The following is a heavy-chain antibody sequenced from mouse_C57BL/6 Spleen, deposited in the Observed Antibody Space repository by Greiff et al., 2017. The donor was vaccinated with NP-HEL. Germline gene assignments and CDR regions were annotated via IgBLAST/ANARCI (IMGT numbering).Heavy chain of an antibody. CDR3: ARSDGSSSSYWYVDV. CDR2: IYPGGGYT. J-gene: IGHJ1*03. CDR1: GYTFTNYW. Sequence: VQLQQSGAELVRPGTSVKMSCKASGYTFTNYWIGWAKQRPGHGLAWIGDIYPGGGYTNYNEKFKGKATLTADKSSSTAYMQFSSLTSEDSAIYYCARSDGSSSSYWYVDVWGTGTTVTVSS. V-gene: IGHV1-63*01. D-gene: IGHD1-1*01.